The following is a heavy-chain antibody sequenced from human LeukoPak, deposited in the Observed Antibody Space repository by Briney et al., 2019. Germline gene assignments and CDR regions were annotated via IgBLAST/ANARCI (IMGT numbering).Heavy chain of an antibody. CDR1: GYTFTSYA. CDR2: INPNSGGT. V-gene: IGHV1-2*02. D-gene: IGHD6-13*01. CDR3: ARAGTYSSSWYEHYYYYYMDV. Sequence: ASVKVSCKASGYTFTSYAMNWVRQAPGQGLEWMGWINPNSGGTNYAQKFQGRVTMTRDTSISTAYMELSRLRSDDTAAYYCARAGTYSSSWYEHYYYYYMDVWGKGTTVTVSS. J-gene: IGHJ6*03.